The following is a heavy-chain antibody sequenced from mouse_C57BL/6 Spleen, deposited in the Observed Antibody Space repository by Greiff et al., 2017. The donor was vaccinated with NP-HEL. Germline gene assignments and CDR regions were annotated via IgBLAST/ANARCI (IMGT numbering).Heavy chain of an antibody. V-gene: IGHV1-82*01. Sequence: QVQLQQSGPELVKPGASVKISCKASGYAFSSSWMNWVKQRPGKGLEWIGRIYPGDGDTTYNGKFKGKATLTAYKSSSTAYMQLSSLTSEDSAVYFCARGGVYGSSYEKGYYYAMDYWGQGTSVTVSS. D-gene: IGHD1-1*01. CDR1: GYAFSSSW. CDR3: ARGGVYGSSYEKGYYYAMDY. J-gene: IGHJ4*01. CDR2: IYPGDGDT.